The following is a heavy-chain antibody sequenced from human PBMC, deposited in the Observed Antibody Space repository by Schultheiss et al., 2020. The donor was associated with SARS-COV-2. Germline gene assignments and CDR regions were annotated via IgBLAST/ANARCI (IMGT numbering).Heavy chain of an antibody. CDR1: GYTFTSYA. CDR2: IIPIFGTA. CDR3: ARDMTTVTIDAFDI. J-gene: IGHJ3*02. D-gene: IGHD4-17*01. V-gene: IGHV1-69*13. Sequence: SVKVSCKASGYTFTSYAISWVRQAPGQGLEWMGGIIPIFGTANYAQKFQGRVTITADESTSTAYMELSSLRSEDTAVYYCARDMTTVTIDAFDIWGQGTMVTVS.